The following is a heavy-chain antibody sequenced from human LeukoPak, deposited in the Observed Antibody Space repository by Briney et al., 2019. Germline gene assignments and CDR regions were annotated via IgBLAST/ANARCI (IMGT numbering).Heavy chain of an antibody. CDR1: GFTFSDYY. J-gene: IGHJ4*02. CDR2: ISSSGSTI. Sequence: GGSLRLSCAASGFTFSDYYMSWIRQAPGKGLEWVSYISSSGSTIYYADSVKGRFTISRDNAKNSLYLQMNSLRAEDTAVYYCARDRWFGELLSGLDYWGQGTLVTVSS. D-gene: IGHD3-10*01. V-gene: IGHV3-11*01. CDR3: ARDRWFGELLSGLDY.